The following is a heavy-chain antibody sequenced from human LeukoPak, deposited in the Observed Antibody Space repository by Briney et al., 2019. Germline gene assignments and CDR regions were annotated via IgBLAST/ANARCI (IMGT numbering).Heavy chain of an antibody. J-gene: IGHJ4*02. CDR3: ARQSITMVRAPFDY. CDR1: GGSISSYY. D-gene: IGHD3-10*01. V-gene: IGHV4-59*08. CDR2: IYYSGST. Sequence: SETLSLTCTVSGGSISSYYWSWIRQPPGKGLEWIGYIYYSGSTNYHPSVKSRVTISVDRSKNQFSLKLSSVTAADTAVYYCARQSITMVRAPFDYWGQGTLVTVSS.